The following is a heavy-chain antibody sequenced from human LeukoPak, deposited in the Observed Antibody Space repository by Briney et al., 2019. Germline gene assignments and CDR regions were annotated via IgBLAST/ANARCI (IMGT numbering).Heavy chain of an antibody. CDR2: ISGSGGST. J-gene: IGHJ4*02. V-gene: IGHV3-23*01. CDR1: GFTFSSYA. CDR3: ANVYYFGSGTYESRYLDY. Sequence: GGSLRLSCAASGFTFSSYAMSWVRQAPGKGLEWVSAISGSGGSTYYADSVKGRFTISRDNSKNTLYLQVNSLRAEDTAVYYCANVYYFGSGTYESRYLDYWGQGTLVTVSS. D-gene: IGHD3-10*01.